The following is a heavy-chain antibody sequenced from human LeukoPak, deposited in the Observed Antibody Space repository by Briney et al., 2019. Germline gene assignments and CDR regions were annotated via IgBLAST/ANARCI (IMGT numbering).Heavy chain of an antibody. Sequence: SETLSLTCIASGGSISHYHWSWIRQPAGKGLEWIGRIFASGRTEYNPSLKSRVTMSVDTSKNQFSLKLSSVTAADTAVYYCARDYDFHFVPWGQGTLVTVSS. D-gene: IGHD3-3*01. CDR2: IFASGRT. CDR3: ARDYDFHFVP. CDR1: GGSISHYH. V-gene: IGHV4-4*07. J-gene: IGHJ5*02.